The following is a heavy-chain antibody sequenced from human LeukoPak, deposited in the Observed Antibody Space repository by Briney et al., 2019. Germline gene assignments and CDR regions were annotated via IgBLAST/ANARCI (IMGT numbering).Heavy chain of an antibody. D-gene: IGHD1-1*01. CDR3: ARFQYKAAFDI. V-gene: IGHV4-39*07. CDR1: GGSIRSSYYY. Sequence: SETLSLTCTVSGGSIRSSYYYWGWIRQPPGKGLEWIGSIYDSGSTYYNPSLKSRVTISVDTSKNQFSLKLNSVTAAATAVYYCARFQYKAAFDIWGQGTMVTVSS. J-gene: IGHJ3*02. CDR2: IYDSGST.